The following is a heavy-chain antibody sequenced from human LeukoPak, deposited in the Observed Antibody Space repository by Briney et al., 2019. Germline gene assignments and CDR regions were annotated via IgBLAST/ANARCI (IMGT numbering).Heavy chain of an antibody. J-gene: IGHJ4*02. Sequence: SETLSLTCTVSGGSISSSSYYWGWIRQPPGKGLEWIGSIYYSGSTYYNPSLKSRVTISVDTSKNQFSLKPSSVTAADTAVYYCAREGGLRYFDWLFDYFDYWDQGTLVTVSS. D-gene: IGHD3-9*01. CDR2: IYYSGST. CDR3: AREGGLRYFDWLFDYFDY. CDR1: GGSISSSSYY. V-gene: IGHV4-39*07.